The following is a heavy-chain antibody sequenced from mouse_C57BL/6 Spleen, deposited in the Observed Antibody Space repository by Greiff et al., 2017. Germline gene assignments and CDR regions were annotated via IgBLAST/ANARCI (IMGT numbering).Heavy chain of an antibody. V-gene: IGHV1-42*01. J-gene: IGHJ4*01. CDR2: INPSTGGT. CDR1: GYSFTGYY. Sequence: VQLQQSGPELVKPGASVKISCKASGYSFTGYYMNWVKQSPEKSLEWIGEINPSTGGTTYNQKFKAKATLTADKSSSTAYMQLKSLTSEDSAVYYCARPMEGYAMDYWGQGTSVTVSS. CDR3: ARPMEGYAMDY.